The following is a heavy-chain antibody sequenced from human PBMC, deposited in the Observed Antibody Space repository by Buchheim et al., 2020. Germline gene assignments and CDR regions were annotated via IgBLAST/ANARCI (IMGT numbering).Heavy chain of an antibody. CDR2: ISYDGSNK. Sequence: QVQLVESGGGVVQPGRSLRLSCAASGFTFSSYGMHWVRQAPGKGLEWVAVISYDGSNKYYADSVKGRFTIYRDNSKNTLYLQMNSLRAEDTAVYYCAKADIWGYYGMDVWGQGTT. D-gene: IGHD5-12*01. V-gene: IGHV3-30*18. CDR1: GFTFSSYG. J-gene: IGHJ6*02. CDR3: AKADIWGYYGMDV.